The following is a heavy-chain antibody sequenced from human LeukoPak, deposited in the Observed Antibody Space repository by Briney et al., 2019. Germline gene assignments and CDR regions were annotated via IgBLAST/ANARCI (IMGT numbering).Heavy chain of an antibody. D-gene: IGHD6-25*01. CDR3: ARDVEAAGIRDS. Sequence: GGSLRLSCAASGFTFSTYSMNWVRQAPGKGLEWVSSISSNSRYIYYADSMRGRFTISRDNTDNSLYLQMNNLRADDTALYYCARDVEAAGIRDSWGQGTVVTVSS. CDR2: ISSNSRYI. V-gene: IGHV3-21*06. CDR1: GFTFSTYS. J-gene: IGHJ4*02.